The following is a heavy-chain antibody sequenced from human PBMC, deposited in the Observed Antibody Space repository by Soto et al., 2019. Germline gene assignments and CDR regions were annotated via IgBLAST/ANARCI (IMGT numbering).Heavy chain of an antibody. J-gene: IGHJ6*02. CDR1: GFTFSSYS. V-gene: IGHV3-21*01. CDR3: ARVVPAAITHYGMDV. Sequence: GGSVRLSCAASGFTFSSYSMNWVRQAPGKGLEWVSSISSSSSYIYYADSVKGRFTISRDNAKNSLYLQMNSLRAEDTAVYYCARVVPAAITHYGMDVWGQGTTVTVSS. CDR2: ISSSSSYI. D-gene: IGHD2-2*02.